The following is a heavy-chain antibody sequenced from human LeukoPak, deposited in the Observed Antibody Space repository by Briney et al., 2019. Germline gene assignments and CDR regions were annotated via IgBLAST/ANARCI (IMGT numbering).Heavy chain of an antibody. CDR2: INPNSGGT. D-gene: IGHD2-15*01. J-gene: IGHJ4*02. CDR1: GYTFTGYY. CDR3: ARVNPPPYCSGGSCYFDY. Sequence: ASVKLSCKASGYTFTGYYMHWVRQAPGQGLEWMGWINPNSGGTNYAQKFQGRVTMTRDTSISTAYMELSRLRSDDTAVYYCARVNPPPYCSGGSCYFDYWGQGTLVTVSS. V-gene: IGHV1-2*02.